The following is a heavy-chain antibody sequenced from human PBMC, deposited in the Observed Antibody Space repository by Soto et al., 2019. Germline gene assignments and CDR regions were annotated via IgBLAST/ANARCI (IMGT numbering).Heavy chain of an antibody. Sequence: EVQLVESGGGPVKPGGSLRLSCAASAFIFSTYSMNWVRQAPGKGLEWVSSISGSTGTTYYADSVKGRFTISRDNAKSSLYLQMNSLRADDTAVYYCARGRQDYYDSSGYFPDYWGQGTLVTVFS. D-gene: IGHD3-22*01. CDR2: ISGSTGTT. J-gene: IGHJ4*02. CDR3: ARGRQDYYDSSGYFPDY. V-gene: IGHV3-21*01. CDR1: AFIFSTYS.